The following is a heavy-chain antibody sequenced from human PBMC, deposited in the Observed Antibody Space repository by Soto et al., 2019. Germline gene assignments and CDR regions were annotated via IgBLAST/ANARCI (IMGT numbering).Heavy chain of an antibody. CDR3: ARGSITMPQGVRQYNWFDP. V-gene: IGHV5-51*01. CDR2: IYPGDSDT. Sequence: PGESLKISCKGSGYSFTSYWIGWVRQMPGKGLEWMGIIYPGDSDTRYSPSFQGQVTISADKSISTAYLQWSSLKASDTAMYYCARGSITMPQGVRQYNWFDPWSQGTLVTVSS. D-gene: IGHD3-10*01. J-gene: IGHJ5*02. CDR1: GYSFTSYW.